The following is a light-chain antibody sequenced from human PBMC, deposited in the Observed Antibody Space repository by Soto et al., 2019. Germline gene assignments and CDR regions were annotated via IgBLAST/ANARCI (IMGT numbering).Light chain of an antibody. CDR2: DNT. CDR3: QPYDNSLSGYV. CDR1: SSNIGAGYD. J-gene: IGLJ1*01. V-gene: IGLV1-40*01. Sequence: QSVLTQPPSVSGAPGQRGTTSCTGSSSNIGAGYDVHWYQQLPGAAPKLLIYDNTNRPSGVPDRFSGSKSGTSASLAITGLQSEDEADYYCQPYDNSLSGYVFGTGTKVTVL.